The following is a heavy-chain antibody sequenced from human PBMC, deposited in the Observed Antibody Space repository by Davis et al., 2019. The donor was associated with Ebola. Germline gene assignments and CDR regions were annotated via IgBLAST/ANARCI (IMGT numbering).Heavy chain of an antibody. CDR2: IIPILGIA. CDR1: VCIFSSYA. Sequence: SVTVSCMASVCIFSSYAISWVRQAPGQGLEWMGMIIPILGIANYAQKFQGRVTITADKCTSTAYMELSSLRSEDTAVYYCARVLGKATSRDDDYWGQGTLVTVSS. CDR3: ARVLGKATSRDDDY. V-gene: IGHV1-69*04. J-gene: IGHJ4*02. D-gene: IGHD5-24*01.